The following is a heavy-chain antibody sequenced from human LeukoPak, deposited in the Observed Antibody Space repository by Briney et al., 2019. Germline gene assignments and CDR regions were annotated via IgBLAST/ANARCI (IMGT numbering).Heavy chain of an antibody. CDR1: GGSFTDYY. J-gene: IGHJ6*02. V-gene: IGHV4-34*01. CDR3: ARGPVRDDGLTGISYYFGLDV. Sequence: SETLSPTCAVYGGSFTDYYWSWIRHLPGKGLEWIGEIHHRAGANYNPSLWGRVTRSADTSKNQFSLHLTSVTAADTATFYCARGPVRDDGLTGISYYFGLDVWGHGTTVTVFS. CDR2: IHHRAGA. D-gene: IGHD2-21*02.